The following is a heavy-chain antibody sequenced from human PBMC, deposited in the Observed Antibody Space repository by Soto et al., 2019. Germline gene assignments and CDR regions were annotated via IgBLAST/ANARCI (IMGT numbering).Heavy chain of an antibody. CDR1: GYTFTSYA. Sequence: QVQLVQSGAEVKKPGASVKVSCKASGYTFTSYAMHWVRQAPGQRLEWMGWINAGNGNTKYSQKFRGRVTITRDTSASTAYMELSSLRSEDTAVYYCARSGRWGTAVVVTAFQRDFDYWGQETLVTVSS. CDR2: INAGNGNT. D-gene: IGHD2-21*02. V-gene: IGHV1-3*01. J-gene: IGHJ4*02. CDR3: ARSGRWGTAVVVTAFQRDFDY.